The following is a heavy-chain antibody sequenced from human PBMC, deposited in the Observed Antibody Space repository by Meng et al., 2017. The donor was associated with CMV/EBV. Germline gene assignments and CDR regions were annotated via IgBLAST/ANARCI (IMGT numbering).Heavy chain of an antibody. V-gene: IGHV4-39*07. Sequence: ESLKISCTVSGGSISSSSYYWGWIRQPPGKGLEWIGSIYYSGSTYYNPSLKSRVTISVDTSKNQFSLKLSSVTAADTAVYYCARSGYCSSTSCYRLQNYYYYYGMDVWGQGTTVTVS. J-gene: IGHJ6*02. CDR3: ARSGYCSSTSCYRLQNYYYYYGMDV. CDR1: GGSISSSSYY. CDR2: IYYSGST. D-gene: IGHD2-2*02.